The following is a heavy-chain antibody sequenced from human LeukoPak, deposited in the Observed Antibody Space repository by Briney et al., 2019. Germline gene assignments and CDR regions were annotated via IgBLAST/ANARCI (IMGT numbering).Heavy chain of an antibody. Sequence: KPGGSLRLSCAASGFTFSNAWMSWVRQAPGKGLEWVGRIKSKTDGGTTDYAAPVKGRFTISRDNAKNSLYLQMNSLRAEDTAVYYCARVMRLVYYFDYWGQGTLVTVSS. J-gene: IGHJ4*02. CDR3: ARVMRLVYYFDY. CDR2: IKSKTDGGTT. CDR1: GFTFSNAW. V-gene: IGHV3-15*01. D-gene: IGHD6-19*01.